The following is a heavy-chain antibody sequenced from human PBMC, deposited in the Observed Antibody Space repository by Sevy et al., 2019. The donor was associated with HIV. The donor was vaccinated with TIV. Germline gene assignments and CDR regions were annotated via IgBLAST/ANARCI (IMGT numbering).Heavy chain of an antibody. CDR3: ARLVVPAAIGNYYYYMDV. V-gene: IGHV5-10-1*01. J-gene: IGHJ6*03. CDR1: GYSFTSYW. CDR2: IDPSDSYT. D-gene: IGHD2-2*01. Sequence: GESLKISCKGSGYSFTSYWISWVRQMPGKGLEWMGRIDPSDSYTNYSQSFQGHVTISADKSISTAYLQWSSLKASDTAMYYCARLVVPAAIGNYYYYMDVWGKGTTVTVSS.